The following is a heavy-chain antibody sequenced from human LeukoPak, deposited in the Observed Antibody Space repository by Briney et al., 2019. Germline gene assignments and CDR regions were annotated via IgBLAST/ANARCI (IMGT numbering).Heavy chain of an antibody. V-gene: IGHV1-2*02. CDR1: GFTFTGYF. CDR2: IKPNSGAT. D-gene: IGHD3-9*01. CDR3: ATIDILTGYYLDY. J-gene: IGHJ4*02. Sequence: ASVKVSCKASGFTFTGYFIHWVRQAPGQGLQWMGWIKPNSGATNYAQKFQGRVTTTRDTSISTAYMELSRLRSDDTAMYYCATIDILTGYYLDYWGLGTLVTVSS.